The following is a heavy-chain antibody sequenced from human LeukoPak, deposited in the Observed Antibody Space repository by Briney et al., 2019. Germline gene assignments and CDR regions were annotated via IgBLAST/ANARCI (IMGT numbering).Heavy chain of an antibody. CDR3: AASSLHTNFDY. CDR1: GYTFTGYY. D-gene: IGHD1-26*01. J-gene: IGHJ4*02. CDR2: INPNSGGT. V-gene: IGHV1-2*02. Sequence: ASVKVSCKASGYTFTGYYMHWVRQAPGQGLEWMGWINPNSGGTNYAQKFQGRVTMTRDTSISTAYMELSSLRSEDTAVYYCAASSLHTNFDYWGQGTLVTVSS.